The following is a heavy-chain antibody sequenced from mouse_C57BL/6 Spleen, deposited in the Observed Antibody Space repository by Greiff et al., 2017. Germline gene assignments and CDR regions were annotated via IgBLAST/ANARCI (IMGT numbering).Heavy chain of an antibody. D-gene: IGHD1-1*01. CDR2: IYPGSGST. CDR1: GYTFTSYW. Sequence: QVQLQQPGAELVKPGASVKMSCKASGYTFTSYWITWVKQRPGQGLEWIGDIYPGSGSTNYNEKFKSKATLTVDTSSSTAYMQLSSLTSEDSAVYYCARDYVSSGDFDYWGQGTTLTVSS. J-gene: IGHJ2*01. CDR3: ARDYVSSGDFDY. V-gene: IGHV1-55*01.